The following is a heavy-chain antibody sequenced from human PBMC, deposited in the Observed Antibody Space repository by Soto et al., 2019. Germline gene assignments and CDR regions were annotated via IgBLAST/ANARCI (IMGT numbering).Heavy chain of an antibody. D-gene: IGHD6-19*01. V-gene: IGHV3-30*18. CDR3: AKASYSSGWYAYYYGMDV. Sequence: GGSLRLSCAASGFTFSSYGMHWVRQAPGKGLEWVAVISYDGSNKYYADSVKGRFTISRDNSKNKLYLQMNSLRAEDTAVYYCAKASYSSGWYAYYYGMDVWGQGTTVTVSS. CDR1: GFTFSSYG. CDR2: ISYDGSNK. J-gene: IGHJ6*02.